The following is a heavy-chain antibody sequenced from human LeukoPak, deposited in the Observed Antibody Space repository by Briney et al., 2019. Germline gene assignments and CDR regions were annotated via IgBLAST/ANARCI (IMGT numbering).Heavy chain of an antibody. CDR3: ARAAHTTYVLGRYYYYAMDV. CDR2: ISYAGSNN. CDR1: GFTFSSYT. Sequence: GRSLRLSCAASGFTFSSYTMDWVRQAPGKGLEWVARISYAGSNNYYADSVKGRFTISSDNPKNTLYLQMDSLRAEATAVYYCARAAHTTYVLGRYYYYAMDVWGHGTTVTVSS. D-gene: IGHD3-10*01. V-gene: IGHV3-30-3*01. J-gene: IGHJ6*01.